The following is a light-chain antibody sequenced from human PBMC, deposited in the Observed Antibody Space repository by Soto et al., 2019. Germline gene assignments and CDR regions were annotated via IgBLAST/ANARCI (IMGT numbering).Light chain of an antibody. Sequence: DIQMTQSPSSLSASVRDRVTITCRASQSISSYLNWYQQKPGKAPKLLIYDASNLETGVPLRFSGSGSGTDFTFTISSLQPEDIATYYCQQYDNLVTFGGGTKVDIK. CDR1: QSISSY. J-gene: IGKJ4*01. CDR3: QQYDNLVT. CDR2: DAS. V-gene: IGKV1-33*01.